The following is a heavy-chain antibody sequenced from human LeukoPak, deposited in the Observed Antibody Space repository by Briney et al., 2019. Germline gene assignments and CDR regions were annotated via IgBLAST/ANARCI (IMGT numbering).Heavy chain of an antibody. D-gene: IGHD3-3*01. Sequence: GGSLRLSCAASGFTFSSYAMSWVRQAPGKGLERVSAISGSGGSTYYADSVKGRFTISRDNSKNTLYLQMNSLRAEDTAVYYCAKYGFLGYGLRDYFDYWGQGTLVTVSS. J-gene: IGHJ4*02. CDR1: GFTFSSYA. CDR2: ISGSGGST. V-gene: IGHV3-23*01. CDR3: AKYGFLGYGLRDYFDY.